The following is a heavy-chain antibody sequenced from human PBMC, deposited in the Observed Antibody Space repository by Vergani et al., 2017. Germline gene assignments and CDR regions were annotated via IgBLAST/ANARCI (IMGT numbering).Heavy chain of an antibody. CDR3: ARLGALGSWTIIDY. CDR2: IWYDGSNK. CDR1: GFTFSSYG. V-gene: IGHV3-33*01. Sequence: QVQLVESGGGVVQPGRSLRLSCAASGFTFSSYGMHWVRQAPGKGLEWVAVIWYDGSNKYYADSVKGRFTISRDNSKNTLYLQMNSLRAEDTAVYYCARLGALGSWTIIDYWGQGTLVTVSS. D-gene: IGHD3-16*01. J-gene: IGHJ4*02.